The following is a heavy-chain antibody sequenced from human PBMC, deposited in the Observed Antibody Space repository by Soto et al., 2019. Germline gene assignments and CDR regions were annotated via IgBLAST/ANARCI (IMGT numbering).Heavy chain of an antibody. CDR3: VSWVSDQFVF. CDR1: GFIFGNHG. V-gene: IGHV3-23*01. CDR2: INANAIDT. D-gene: IGHD2-8*01. Sequence: PGGSLRLSCAASGFIFGNHGMTWVRQAPGRALEWVSTINANAIDTHYADSVKGRFTISRDNSKSTLDLQMNSLRAEDTAIYYWVSWVSDQFVFWGPGTLVTVSS. J-gene: IGHJ4*02.